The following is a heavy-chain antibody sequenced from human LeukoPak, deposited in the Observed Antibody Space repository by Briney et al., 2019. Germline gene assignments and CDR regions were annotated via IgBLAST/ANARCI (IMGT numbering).Heavy chain of an antibody. Sequence: SVKVSCKVSGGTFSSYPISWVRQAPGQGLEWMGEITPIFGEAQNAEKFQGRVTITADEPTSTVYMELTSLRLDDTAMYYCARSRGVIVVVPAASKNDAFDIWGQGTMVTVSS. CDR1: GGTFSSYP. D-gene: IGHD2-2*01. CDR2: ITPIFGEA. J-gene: IGHJ3*02. CDR3: ARSRGVIVVVPAASKNDAFDI. V-gene: IGHV1-69*13.